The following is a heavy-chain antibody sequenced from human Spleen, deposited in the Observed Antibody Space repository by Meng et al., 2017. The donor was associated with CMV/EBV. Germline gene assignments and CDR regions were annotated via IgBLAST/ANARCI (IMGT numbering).Heavy chain of an antibody. Sequence: ASVKVSCKASGYTFTTSLITWVRQAPGQGLEWMGWISTYNGNSNYAQKLQGRVTMTTETSTSTAYMELRSLRSDDTAVYYCAREREDYGMDVWGQGTTVTVSS. D-gene: IGHD1-26*01. CDR2: ISTYNGNS. V-gene: IGHV1-18*01. CDR3: AREREDYGMDV. J-gene: IGHJ6*02. CDR1: GYTFTTSL.